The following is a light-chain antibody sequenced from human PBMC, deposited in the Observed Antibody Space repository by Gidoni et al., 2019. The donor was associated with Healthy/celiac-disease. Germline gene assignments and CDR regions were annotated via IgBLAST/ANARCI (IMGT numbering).Light chain of an antibody. CDR2: GNT. CDR3: QSYDSSLSGEHVV. CDR1: SSNIRAGYD. Sequence: QSVLPQPPSVSGAPRQRVTITCTGSSSNIRAGYDVHWYQQLQGTAPKLLIVGNTNRASGVPDRFSGAKSGTSASLAITGLQAEDEADYYCQSYDSSLSGEHVVFGGGTKLTVL. V-gene: IGLV1-40*01. J-gene: IGLJ2*01.